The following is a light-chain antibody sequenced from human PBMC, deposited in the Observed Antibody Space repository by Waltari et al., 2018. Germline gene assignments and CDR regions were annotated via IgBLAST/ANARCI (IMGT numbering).Light chain of an antibody. V-gene: IGLV2-14*01. J-gene: IGLJ2*01. CDR1: SSDVGGYNY. CDR2: DVT. CDR3: SSYTSSSTPL. Sequence: QSALTQPASVSGSPGQSITISCTGTSSDVGGYNYVSWYQQHPGKAPKLMIFDVTERPSGVSIRLSGSKSGNTASLTISGRQAEDEADYYCSSYTSSSTPLFGGGTKLTVL.